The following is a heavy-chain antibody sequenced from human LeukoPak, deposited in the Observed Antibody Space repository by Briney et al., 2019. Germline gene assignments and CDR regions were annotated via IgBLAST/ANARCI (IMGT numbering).Heavy chain of an antibody. CDR3: ARRLLVGATLYFDY. J-gene: IGHJ4*02. CDR1: GGSISSSDYY. V-gene: IGHV4-39*01. CDR2: IFYSGIT. Sequence: SETLPLTCTVSGGSISSSDYYWGWIRQPPGKGLEWIGSIFYSGITYYNPSLQSRVTISVDTSKNQFSLTLSSVTAADTAVYYCARRLLVGATLYFDYWGQGTLVTVSS. D-gene: IGHD1-26*01.